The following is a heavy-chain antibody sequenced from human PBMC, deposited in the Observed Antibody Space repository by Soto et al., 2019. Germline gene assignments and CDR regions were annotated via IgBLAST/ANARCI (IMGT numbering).Heavy chain of an antibody. V-gene: IGHV3-30-3*01. Sequence: HPGGSLRLSCAASGFTFSSYAMHWVRQAPGKGLEWVAVISYDGSNKYYADSVKGRFTISRDNSKNTLYLQMNSLRAEDTAVYYCASEQGLDVWGQGTTVTVYS. CDR1: GFTFSSYA. J-gene: IGHJ6*02. CDR3: ASEQGLDV. CDR2: ISYDGSNK.